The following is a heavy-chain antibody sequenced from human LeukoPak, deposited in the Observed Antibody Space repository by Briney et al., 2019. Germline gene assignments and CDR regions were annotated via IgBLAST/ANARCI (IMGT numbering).Heavy chain of an antibody. D-gene: IGHD6-13*01. Sequence: SETLSLTCTVSGGSISSSSYYWGWIRQPPGKGLEWIGSIYYSGSTYYNPSLKSRVPISVDTSKNQFSLKLSSVSAADTAVYYCARFARIAAAGTIDYWGQGTLVTVSS. CDR2: IYYSGST. CDR1: GGSISSSSYY. CDR3: ARFARIAAAGTIDY. J-gene: IGHJ4*02. V-gene: IGHV4-39*01.